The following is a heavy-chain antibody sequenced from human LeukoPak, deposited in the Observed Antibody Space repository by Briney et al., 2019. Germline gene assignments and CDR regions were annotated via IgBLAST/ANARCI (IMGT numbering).Heavy chain of an antibody. V-gene: IGHV3-23*01. Sequence: HGASLRLSCAASGFTLSSYAMSWVRQAPGKGLEWVSDIGISGGRTYYAKSVKGRFTISRDDSKDTLYLHMDSLRAEDTAVYYCAKQTSATCYSHIDYWGQGTLVTVSS. CDR2: IGISGGRT. J-gene: IGHJ4*02. CDR1: GFTLSSYA. CDR3: AKQTSATCYSHIDY. D-gene: IGHD2-2*01.